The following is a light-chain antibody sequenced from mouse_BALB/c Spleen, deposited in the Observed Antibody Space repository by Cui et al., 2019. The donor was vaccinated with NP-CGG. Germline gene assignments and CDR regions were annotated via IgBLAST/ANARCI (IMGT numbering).Light chain of an antibody. CDR1: TGAVTTGNY. J-gene: IGLJ1*01. V-gene: IGLV1*01. CDR3: ALWYSNHWV. Sequence: HAVITQASALTTSPGETVTLTCRSSTGAVTTGNYANWVQEKPDHLFTGLIGGTNNRAPGVPARFSGSLIGDKAALTITGAQTEDEAIYFCALWYSNHWVFGGGTKLTVL. CDR2: GTN.